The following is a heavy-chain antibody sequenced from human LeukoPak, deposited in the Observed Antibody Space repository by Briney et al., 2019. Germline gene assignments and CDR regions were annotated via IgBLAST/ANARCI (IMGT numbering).Heavy chain of an antibody. CDR1: GGSISSYY. CDR2: IYTSGST. CDR3: ARENSGSYREFDY. D-gene: IGHD1-26*01. J-gene: IGHJ4*02. Sequence: SETLSFTCTVSGGSISSYYWSRIRQPAGKGLEWIGRIYTSGSTNYNASLKSRVSMSVDTSKNQFSLKLSSVTAADTAVFYCARENSGSYREFDYWGQGTLVTVSS. V-gene: IGHV4-4*07.